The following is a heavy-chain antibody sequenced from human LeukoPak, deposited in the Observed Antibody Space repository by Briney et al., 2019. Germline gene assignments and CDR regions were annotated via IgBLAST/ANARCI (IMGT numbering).Heavy chain of an antibody. CDR3: AREYGGNSGIDY. CDR2: IYYSGST. CDR1: GGSISSYY. V-gene: IGHV4-59*01. Sequence: SETLSLTCTLSGGSISSYYWSWIRQPPGKGLEWIGYIYYSGSTNYNPSLKSRVTISVDTSKNQFSLKLSSVTAADTAVYYCAREYGGNSGIDYWGQGTLVTVSS. J-gene: IGHJ4*02. D-gene: IGHD4-23*01.